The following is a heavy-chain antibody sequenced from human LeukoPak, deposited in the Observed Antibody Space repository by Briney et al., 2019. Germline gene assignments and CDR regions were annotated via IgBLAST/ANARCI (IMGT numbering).Heavy chain of an antibody. D-gene: IGHD3-10*01. Sequence: PSETLSLTCAVYGGSFSGYYWSWIRQPPGKGLEWIGETNHSGSTNYNPSLKSRVTISVDTSKNQFSLKLSSVTAADTAVYYCARSVQRRHVEIWGQGTLVTVSS. CDR1: GGSFSGYY. J-gene: IGHJ4*02. CDR3: ARSVQRRHVEI. V-gene: IGHV4-34*01. CDR2: TNHSGST.